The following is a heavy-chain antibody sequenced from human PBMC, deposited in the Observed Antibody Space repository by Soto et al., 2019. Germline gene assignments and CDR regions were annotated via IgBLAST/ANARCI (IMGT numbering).Heavy chain of an antibody. Sequence: ASVQVSCKSAGGSFRTYSISCVRQAPGQGLEWMGGIIPISGAANYAQNFQGRLTISADESMTTGYMALSRLRSDDTAIYYCARTGPYYDISGPLGYGMDVWGRGTPVNVSS. CDR3: ARTGPYYDISGPLGYGMDV. CDR1: GGSFRTYS. D-gene: IGHD3-22*01. J-gene: IGHJ6*02. V-gene: IGHV1-69*13. CDR2: IIPISGAA.